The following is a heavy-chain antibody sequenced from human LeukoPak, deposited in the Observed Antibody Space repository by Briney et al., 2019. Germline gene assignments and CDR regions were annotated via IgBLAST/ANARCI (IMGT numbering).Heavy chain of an antibody. V-gene: IGHV3-48*01. CDR2: ISGSSSAI. Sequence: GGSLRLSCTVSGFTLSDYGMNWVRQAPGKGLEWVSFISGSSSAIHYADSVKGRFTISRDNAKKSLYLQMNGLRAEDTAIYYCARVPTNSWYNWFDPWGQGTLVTVSS. D-gene: IGHD2-8*01. CDR3: ARVPTNSWYNWFDP. CDR1: GFTLSDYG. J-gene: IGHJ5*02.